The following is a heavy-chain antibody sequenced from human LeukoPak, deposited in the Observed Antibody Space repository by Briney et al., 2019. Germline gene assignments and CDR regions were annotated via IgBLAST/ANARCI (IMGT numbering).Heavy chain of an antibody. J-gene: IGHJ5*02. V-gene: IGHV4-59*08. D-gene: IGHD3-22*01. CDR3: ARRGYYYDSSGYYP. Sequence: PSETLSLTCTVSGGSISSYYWSWIRQPPGKGLEWIGYIYYSGSTNYNPSLKSRVTISVDTSKNQFSLKLSSVTAADTAVYYCARRGYYYDSSGYYPWGQGTLVTVSS. CDR1: GGSISSYY. CDR2: IYYSGST.